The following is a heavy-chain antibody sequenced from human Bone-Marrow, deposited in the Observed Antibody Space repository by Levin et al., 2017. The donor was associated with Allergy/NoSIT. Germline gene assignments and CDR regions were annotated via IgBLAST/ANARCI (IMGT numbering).Heavy chain of an antibody. CDR3: ARDNMYCSSTSCPFYYYYGMDV. CDR2: ISYDGSNK. D-gene: IGHD2-2*01. Sequence: GGSLRLSCAASGFTFSSYAMHWVRQAPGKGLEWVAVISYDGSNKYYADSVKGRFTISRDNSKNTLYLQMNSLRAEDTAVYYCARDNMYCSSTSCPFYYYYGMDVWGQGTTVTVSS. J-gene: IGHJ6*02. V-gene: IGHV3-30*04. CDR1: GFTFSSYA.